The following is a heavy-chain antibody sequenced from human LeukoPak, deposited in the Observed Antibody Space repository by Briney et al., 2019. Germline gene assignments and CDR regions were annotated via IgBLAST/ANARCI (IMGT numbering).Heavy chain of an antibody. Sequence: PGGSLRLSCAASGFTFSSYGMHWVRQAPGKGLEWVAFIRYDGSNKYYADSVKGRFTISRDNSKNTLYLQMNSLRAEDTAVYYCAKDHPGRLPAPDYSGSSLRPHNAFDIWGQGTMVTVSS. J-gene: IGHJ3*02. CDR3: AKDHPGRLPAPDYSGSSLRPHNAFDI. D-gene: IGHD1-26*01. CDR2: IRYDGSNK. CDR1: GFTFSSYG. V-gene: IGHV3-30*02.